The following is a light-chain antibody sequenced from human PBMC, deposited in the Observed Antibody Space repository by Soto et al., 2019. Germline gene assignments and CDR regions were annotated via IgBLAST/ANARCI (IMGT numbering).Light chain of an antibody. J-gene: IGLJ2*01. CDR3: GTWDSSPSVGVL. V-gene: IGLV1-51*01. CDR2: DNN. CDR1: SSNIGNNY. Sequence: QSVLTQPPSVSAAPGQKVTISCSGSSSNIGNNYVSWYQHLPGTVPKLLIYDNNKRPSGIPDRFSGSKSGTSATLGITGLQTGDEADYYCGTWDSSPSVGVLFGGGTKVTVL.